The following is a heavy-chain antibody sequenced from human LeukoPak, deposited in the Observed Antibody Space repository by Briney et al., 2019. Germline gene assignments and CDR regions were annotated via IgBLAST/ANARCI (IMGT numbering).Heavy chain of an antibody. CDR1: GFTFSSYG. J-gene: IGHJ4*02. CDR3: ARDTLRGFDY. V-gene: IGHV3-30*03. CDR2: ISYDGSNK. D-gene: IGHD4-17*01. Sequence: PGGSLRLSCAASGFTFSSYGMHWVRQAPGKGLEWVAVISYDGSNKYYADSVKGRFTISRDNAKNSLYLQMNSLRDEDTAVYYCARDTLRGFDYWGQGTLVTVSS.